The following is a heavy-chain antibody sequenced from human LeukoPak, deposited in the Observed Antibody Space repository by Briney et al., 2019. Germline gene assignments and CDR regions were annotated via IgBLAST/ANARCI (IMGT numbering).Heavy chain of an antibody. CDR1: GFTFSSYG. J-gene: IGHJ4*02. Sequence: GGSLRLSCAASGFTFSSYGMHWVRQAPGKGLEWVAVISYDGSNKYYADSVKGRFTISRDNSKNTLYLQMNSLRAEDTAVYYCAKDLSYYYDSSGYDYWGQGTLVTVSS. D-gene: IGHD3-22*01. CDR2: ISYDGSNK. CDR3: AKDLSYYYDSSGYDY. V-gene: IGHV3-30*18.